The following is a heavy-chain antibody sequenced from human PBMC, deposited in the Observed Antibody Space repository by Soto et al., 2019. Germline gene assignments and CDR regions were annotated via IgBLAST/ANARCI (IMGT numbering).Heavy chain of an antibody. CDR1: GGTFSSYY. CDR3: ARNRRGLYYYDSSGYLGY. J-gene: IGHJ4*02. D-gene: IGHD3-22*01. CDR2: INPSGGST. Sequence: SAKVSCKASGGTFSSYYMYWVRQAPGQGLEWMGIINPSGGSTSYAQKFQGRVTMTRDTSTSTVYMELSSLRSEDTAVYYCARNRRGLYYYDSSGYLGYWGQGTLVTVSS. V-gene: IGHV1-46*01.